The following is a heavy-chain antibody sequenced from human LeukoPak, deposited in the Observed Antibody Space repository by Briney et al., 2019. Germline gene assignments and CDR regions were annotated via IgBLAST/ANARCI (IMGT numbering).Heavy chain of an antibody. CDR3: APLNWVYPDGFDI. CDR2: IKDDGSEK. D-gene: IGHD6-13*01. V-gene: IGHV3-7*01. Sequence: GGSLRLSCAASGFTFSGYWMSWVRQAPWKGLEWVASIKDDGSEKYYMDSVKGRLTISRDNAKNSMSLQMNSLRAEDTAVYYCAPLNWVYPDGFDIWGQGTMVTVSS. J-gene: IGHJ3*02. CDR1: GFTFSGYW.